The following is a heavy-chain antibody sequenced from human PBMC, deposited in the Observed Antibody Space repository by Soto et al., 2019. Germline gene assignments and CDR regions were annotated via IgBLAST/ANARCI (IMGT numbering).Heavy chain of an antibody. CDR2: INAGNGNT. V-gene: IGHV1-3*01. J-gene: IGHJ4*02. D-gene: IGHD3-10*01. CDR1: GYTFTSYA. Sequence: ASVKVSCKASGYTFTSYAMHWVRQAPGQRLEWMGWINAGNGNTKYSQKFQGRVTITRDTSASTAYMELSSLRSEDTAVYYCARGLGLLWFGDHVGGDYWGQGTLVTVSS. CDR3: ARGLGLLWFGDHVGGDY.